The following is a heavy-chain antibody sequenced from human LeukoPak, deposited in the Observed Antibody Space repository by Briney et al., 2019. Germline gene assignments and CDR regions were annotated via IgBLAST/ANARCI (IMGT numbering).Heavy chain of an antibody. J-gene: IGHJ4*02. D-gene: IGHD3-22*01. Sequence: PGGSLRLSCAASGFTFSSYAMSWVRQAPGKGLEWVSAISGSGGSTYYADSVKGRFTISRDNSKNTLYLQMNSLRAEDTAVYYCARDLELTYYDSSGYDYWGQGTPVTVSS. CDR2: ISGSGGST. V-gene: IGHV3-23*01. CDR3: ARDLELTYYDSSGYDY. CDR1: GFTFSSYA.